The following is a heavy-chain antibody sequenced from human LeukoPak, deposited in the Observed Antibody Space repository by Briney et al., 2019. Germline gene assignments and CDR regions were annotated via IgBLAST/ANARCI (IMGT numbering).Heavy chain of an antibody. CDR1: GFTLSSYA. Sequence: PGGSLRLSCAASGFTLSSYAMSWVRQAPGKGLEWVSAISVSGNTYHADSVKGRFTISRDSSKNTLYLQMNRLGAEDAAVYYCAKAPVTTCSGAYCYPFDYWGQGTLVTVSS. D-gene: IGHD2-21*01. CDR2: ISVSGNT. V-gene: IGHV3-23*01. J-gene: IGHJ4*02. CDR3: AKAPVTTCSGAYCYPFDY.